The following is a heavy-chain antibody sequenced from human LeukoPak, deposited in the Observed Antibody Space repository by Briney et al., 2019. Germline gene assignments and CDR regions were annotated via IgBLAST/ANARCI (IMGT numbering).Heavy chain of an antibody. V-gene: IGHV1-2*02. J-gene: IGHJ4*02. CDR3: ASQAILGETANSFDY. CDR1: GYTFTDYY. CDR2: INPHSGAT. D-gene: IGHD3-10*01. Sequence: ASVKVSCKASGYTFTDYYIHWVRQAPGQGLEWMGYINPHSGATHYAQKFQGRVTMTRDTSISTAHMELTRLTSDDTAVYYCASQAILGETANSFDYWGQGALVTVSS.